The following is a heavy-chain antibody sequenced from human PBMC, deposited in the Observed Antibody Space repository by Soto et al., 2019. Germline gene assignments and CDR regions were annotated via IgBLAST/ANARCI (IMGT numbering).Heavy chain of an antibody. D-gene: IGHD2-21*01. CDR3: ARRWGGTFDY. V-gene: IGHV4-59*01. CDR1: GGSISSYY. Sequence: QVQLQESGPGLVKPSETLSLTCTVSGGSISSYYWSWIRQPPGKGLEWIGYIYYSGSTNYNPSLTCRVTISVATSQNQSSLKRSSVTAADTAVYYCARRWGGTFDYWGQGTLVTVSS. J-gene: IGHJ4*02. CDR2: IYYSGST.